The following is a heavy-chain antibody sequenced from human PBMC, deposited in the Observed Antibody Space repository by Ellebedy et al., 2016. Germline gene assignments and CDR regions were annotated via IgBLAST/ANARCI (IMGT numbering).Heavy chain of an antibody. D-gene: IGHD6-6*01. CDR3: APRAIAAPK. V-gene: IGHV3-48*01. CDR1: GFTFSTYS. CDR2: ISSSSGTI. J-gene: IGHJ4*02. Sequence: GGSLRLSXAASGFTFSTYSMNWVRQAPGKGPEWVSYISSSSGTIDYADSVKGRFTVSRDSSRNTLYLQMNSLRAEDTAVYYCAPRAIAAPKWGQGTLVTVSS.